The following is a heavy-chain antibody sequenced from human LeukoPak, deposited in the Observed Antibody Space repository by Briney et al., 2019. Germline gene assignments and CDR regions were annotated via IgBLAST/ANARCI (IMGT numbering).Heavy chain of an antibody. Sequence: AGGSLRLSCAVSGFTFSSSAMNWVRQAPGEGLEWVSGISGSGGHTYYADSVKGRFTISRDNSKNTLYLQMNSLRADDTAMYYCAKRRYAGSGPFDYWGQGTLVTVSS. J-gene: IGHJ4*02. D-gene: IGHD3-10*01. CDR1: GFTFSSSA. V-gene: IGHV3-23*01. CDR3: AKRRYAGSGPFDY. CDR2: ISGSGGHT.